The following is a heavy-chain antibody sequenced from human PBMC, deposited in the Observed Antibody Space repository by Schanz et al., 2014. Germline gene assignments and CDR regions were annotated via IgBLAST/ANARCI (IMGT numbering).Heavy chain of an antibody. CDR1: GTIFSTRS. CDR3: AAEYYGRTDV. D-gene: IGHD3-10*01. J-gene: IGHJ6*02. CDR2: ISRSGDFI. V-gene: IGHV3-48*02. Sequence: EVQLVESGGGLVQPGRSLRLSCAASGTIFSTRSMEWVRQAPGKGLESVSHISRSGDFIYYADSVRGRFTISRDNAKNSLYLQMNSLRDEDTAVYYCAAEYYGRTDVWGQGTTVTVSS.